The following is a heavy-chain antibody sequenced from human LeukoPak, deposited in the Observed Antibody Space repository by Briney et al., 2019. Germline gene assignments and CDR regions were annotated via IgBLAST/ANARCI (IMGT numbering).Heavy chain of an antibody. CDR2: ISSSSSYT. Sequence: GGSLRLSCAASGFTFSDYYMSWIRQAPGKGLEWVSYISSSSSYTNYADSVKGRFTISRDNATNSLYLQMNSLRAEDTAVYYCARGQIAVAGTPRRPPDYWGQGTLVTVSS. CDR3: ARGQIAVAGTPRRPPDY. CDR1: GFTFSDYY. V-gene: IGHV3-11*06. D-gene: IGHD6-19*01. J-gene: IGHJ4*02.